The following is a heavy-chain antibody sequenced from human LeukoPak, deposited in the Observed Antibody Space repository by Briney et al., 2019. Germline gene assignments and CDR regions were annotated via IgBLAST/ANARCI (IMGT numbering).Heavy chain of an antibody. CDR1: GESFDGFY. Sequence: SDTLSLTCAVYGESFDGFYWNWIRQSPGKGLEWLGEVNYSGGTDYNPALASRIAISADASKRQFSLKLTSVTAADTAVYYCAIRLTTSRSATATTWFDPWGQGTLVSVSS. D-gene: IGHD1-1*01. V-gene: IGHV4-34*01. J-gene: IGHJ5*02. CDR2: VNYSGGT. CDR3: AIRLTTSRSATATTWFDP.